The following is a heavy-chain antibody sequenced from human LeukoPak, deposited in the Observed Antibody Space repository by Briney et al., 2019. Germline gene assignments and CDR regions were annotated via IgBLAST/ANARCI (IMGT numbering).Heavy chain of an antibody. CDR2: IYTSGST. Sequence: SETLSLTCAVYGGSFSGYYWSWIRQPAGKGLEWIGRIYTSGSTNYNPSLKSRVTISVDTSKNQFSLKLSSVTAADTAVYYCARGHFITILREVWFDPWGQGTLVTVSS. CDR3: ARGHFITILREVWFDP. V-gene: IGHV4-59*10. D-gene: IGHD3-9*01. J-gene: IGHJ5*02. CDR1: GGSFSGYY.